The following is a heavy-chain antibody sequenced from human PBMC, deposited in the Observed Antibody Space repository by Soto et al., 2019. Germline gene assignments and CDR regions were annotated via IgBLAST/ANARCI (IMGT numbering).Heavy chain of an antibody. Sequence: GGSLRLSCAASGFTFSSYGMHWVRQAPGKGLEWVAVISYDGSNKYYADSVKGRFTISRDNSKNTLYLQMNSLRAEDTAVYYCAKDVGRITMVRGVITYYYYGMDVWGQGTTVTV. CDR2: ISYDGSNK. CDR3: AKDVGRITMVRGVITYYYYGMDV. D-gene: IGHD3-10*01. V-gene: IGHV3-30*18. CDR1: GFTFSSYG. J-gene: IGHJ6*02.